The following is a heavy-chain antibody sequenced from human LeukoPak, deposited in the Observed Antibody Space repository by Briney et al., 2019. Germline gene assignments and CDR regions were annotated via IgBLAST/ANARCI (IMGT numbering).Heavy chain of an antibody. CDR1: GDTFTSYD. J-gene: IGHJ4*02. CDR3: ARVLRRVTIFGVVTTYYFDY. CDR2: MNPNSGNT. D-gene: IGHD3-3*01. V-gene: IGHV1-8*01. Sequence: ASVKVSCKASGDTFTSYDINWVRQATGQGLEWMGWMNPNSGNTGYAQKFQGRVTMTRNTSISTAYMELSSLRSEDTAVYYCARVLRRVTIFGVVTTYYFDYWGQGTLVTVSS.